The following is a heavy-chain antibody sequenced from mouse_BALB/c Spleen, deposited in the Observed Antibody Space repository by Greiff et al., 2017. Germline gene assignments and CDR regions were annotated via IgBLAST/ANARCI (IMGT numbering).Heavy chain of an antibody. J-gene: IGHJ4*01. CDR3: ARLRFHYYAMDY. CDR2: INPSTGYT. Sequence: QVQLQQSGAELAKPGASVKMSCKASGYTFTSYWMHWVKQRPGQGLEWIGYINPSTGYTEYNQKFKDKATLTADKSSSTAYMQLSSLTSEDSAVYYCARLRFHYYAMDYWGQGTSVTVSS. V-gene: IGHV1-7*01. CDR1: GYTFTSYW.